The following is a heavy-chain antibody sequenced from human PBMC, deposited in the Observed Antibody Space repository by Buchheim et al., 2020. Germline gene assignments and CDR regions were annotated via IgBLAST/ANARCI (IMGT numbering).Heavy chain of an antibody. Sequence: QVQLQESGPGLVKPSGTLSLTCAVSGGSISSSNWWSWVRQPPGKGLEWIGEIYHSGSTNYNPSLKSRVTISVNKSKNQFSLKLSSVTAADTAVYYCATFLYGSGKFSFAPLRYGMDVWGQGTT. V-gene: IGHV4-4*02. CDR3: ATFLYGSGKFSFAPLRYGMDV. CDR2: IYHSGST. CDR1: GGSISSSNW. J-gene: IGHJ6*02. D-gene: IGHD3-10*01.